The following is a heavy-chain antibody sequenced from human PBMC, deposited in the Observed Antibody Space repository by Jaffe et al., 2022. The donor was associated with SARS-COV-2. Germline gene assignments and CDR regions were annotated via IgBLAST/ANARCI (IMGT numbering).Heavy chain of an antibody. CDR3: ARVGAASGSWSVGFSAEYFQH. Sequence: EVQLVESGGGLVQPGGSLRLSCAASGFTFSSYWMSWVRQAPGKGLEWVANIKQDGSEKYYVDSVKGRFTISRDNAKNSLYLQMNSLRAEDTAVYYCARVGAASGSWSVGFSAEYFQHWGQGTLVTVSS. J-gene: IGHJ1*01. CDR2: IKQDGSEK. D-gene: IGHD1-26*01. V-gene: IGHV3-7*01. CDR1: GFTFSSYW.